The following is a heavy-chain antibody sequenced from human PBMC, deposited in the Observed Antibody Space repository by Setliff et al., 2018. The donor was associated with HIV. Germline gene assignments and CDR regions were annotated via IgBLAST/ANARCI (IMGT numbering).Heavy chain of an antibody. D-gene: IGHD6-19*01. V-gene: IGHV3-7*01. J-gene: IGHJ6*03. Sequence: PGGSLRLSCAASGFTFSSYWMSWVRQAPGKGLEWVANIKQDGSEKYYVDSVKGRFTISRDNAKNSLYLQMNSLRAEDTAVYYCAREDSSGWYGDYYYYMDVWGKGTTVTVSS. CDR1: GFTFSSYW. CDR2: IKQDGSEK. CDR3: AREDSSGWYGDYYYYMDV.